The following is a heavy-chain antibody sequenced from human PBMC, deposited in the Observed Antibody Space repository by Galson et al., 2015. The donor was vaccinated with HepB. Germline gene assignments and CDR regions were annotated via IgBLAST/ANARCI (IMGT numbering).Heavy chain of an antibody. CDR3: ARDAMGRGSGSYSAFDY. CDR1: GFAFNTYT. D-gene: IGHD1-26*01. CDR2: VSSAGNNQ. V-gene: IGHV3-30-3*01. Sequence: SLRLSCAASGFAFNTYTMQWVRQAPGKGLEWVAAVSSAGNNQFHADSVKGRFTFSRDNSENMLYLQMNSLRVDDTAIYHCARDAMGRGSGSYSAFDYWGQGTLVTVSS. J-gene: IGHJ4*02.